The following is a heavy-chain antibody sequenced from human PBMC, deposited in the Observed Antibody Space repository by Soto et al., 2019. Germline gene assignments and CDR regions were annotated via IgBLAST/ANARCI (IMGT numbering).Heavy chain of an antibody. J-gene: IGHJ3*01. D-gene: IGHD1-26*01. CDR2: IHSDGSST. CDR3: ARGDRGAFDL. CDR1: GFTFSYYW. V-gene: IGHV3-74*01. Sequence: EVQLVESGGALVQPGESLRLSCAASGFTFSYYWMHWVRQAPGKGLVWVSRIHSDGSSTTYADSVKGRFSISRDNARNTVYLQMNSLRAEDTAVYYCARGDRGAFDLWGQGTVLTVSS.